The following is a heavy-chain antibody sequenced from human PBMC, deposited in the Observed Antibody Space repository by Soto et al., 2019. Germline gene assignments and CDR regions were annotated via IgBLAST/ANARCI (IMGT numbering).Heavy chain of an antibody. D-gene: IGHD2-2*01. CDR2: ISGSGGST. CDR3: AKSKHQLLFLFTIFDY. Sequence: PGGSLRLSCAASGFTFSSYAMSWFRQAPGKGLEWVSAISGSGGSTYYADSVKGRFTISRDNSKNTLYLQMNSLRAEDTAVYYCAKSKHQLLFLFTIFDYWGQGTLVTVSS. J-gene: IGHJ4*02. V-gene: IGHV3-23*01. CDR1: GFTFSSYA.